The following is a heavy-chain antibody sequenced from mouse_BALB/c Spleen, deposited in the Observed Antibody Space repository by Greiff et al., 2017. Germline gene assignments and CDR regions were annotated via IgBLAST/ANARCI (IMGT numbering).Heavy chain of an antibody. J-gene: IGHJ3*01. D-gene: IGHD2-2*01. CDR1: GFSLTSYG. V-gene: IGHV2-9*02. CDR3: AREGDYGYDEFAY. Sequence: VQLQQSGPGLVAPSQSLSITCTVSGFSLTSYGVHWVRQPPGKGLEWLGVIWAGGSTNYNSALMSRLSISKDNSKSQVFLKMNSLQTDDTAMYYCAREGDYGYDEFAYWGQGTLVTVSA. CDR2: IWAGGST.